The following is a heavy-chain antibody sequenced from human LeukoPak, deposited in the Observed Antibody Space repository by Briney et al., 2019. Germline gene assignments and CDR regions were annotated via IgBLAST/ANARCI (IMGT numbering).Heavy chain of an antibody. CDR2: IRGSGGST. Sequence: GGSLRLSCAPSGFTFSSYAMSWVGQAPGKGLGWVSAIRGSGGSTYYADSVKGRFTISRDNSKNTLYLQMNSLRAEDTAVYYCAKVRYQLLTMGFDYWGQGTLVTVSS. CDR3: AKVRYQLLTMGFDY. J-gene: IGHJ4*02. V-gene: IGHV3-23*01. CDR1: GFTFSSYA. D-gene: IGHD2-2*01.